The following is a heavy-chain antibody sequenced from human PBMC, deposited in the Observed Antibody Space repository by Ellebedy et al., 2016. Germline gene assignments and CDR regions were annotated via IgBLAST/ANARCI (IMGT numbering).Heavy chain of an antibody. Sequence: GGSLRLXXAASGFTFGSYAMNWVRQAPGKGLEWVSSISGSGASTYYAHSVKGRFTISRDNYKDTLYLQMKNLRAEDTAIYYCAKGDFDSWGQGTLVTVSS. CDR2: ISGSGAST. J-gene: IGHJ4*02. CDR3: AKGDFDS. CDR1: GFTFGSYA. V-gene: IGHV3-23*01.